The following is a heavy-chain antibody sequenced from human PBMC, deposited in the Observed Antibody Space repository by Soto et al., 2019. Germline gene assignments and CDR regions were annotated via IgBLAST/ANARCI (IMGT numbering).Heavy chain of an antibody. CDR2: ISYDGSNK. D-gene: IGHD2-15*01. CDR3: AREGTVVVAADFDY. V-gene: IGHV3-30-3*01. Sequence: QVQLVESGGGVVQPGRSLRLSCAASGFTFSSYAMHWVRQAPGKGLEWVAVISYDGSNKYYADSVKGRFTISRDNSKNTLYLKMNSLRAEDTAVYYCAREGTVVVAADFDYWGQGTLVTVSS. CDR1: GFTFSSYA. J-gene: IGHJ4*02.